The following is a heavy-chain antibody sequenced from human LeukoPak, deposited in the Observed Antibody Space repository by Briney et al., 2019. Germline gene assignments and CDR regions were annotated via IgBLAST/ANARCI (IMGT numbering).Heavy chain of an antibody. J-gene: IGHJ5*02. V-gene: IGHV4-61*02. CDR1: GGSISSGSYY. Sequence: SETLSLTCTVSGGSISSGSYYWRWLRQPAGTGLEWIGRIYTRGSTNYNPSLKSRVTISVDTSKNQFSLKLSSVTAADTAVYYCARESMVRGVMTYNWFDPWGQGTLVTGSS. CDR3: ARESMVRGVMTYNWFDP. CDR2: IYTRGST. D-gene: IGHD3-10*01.